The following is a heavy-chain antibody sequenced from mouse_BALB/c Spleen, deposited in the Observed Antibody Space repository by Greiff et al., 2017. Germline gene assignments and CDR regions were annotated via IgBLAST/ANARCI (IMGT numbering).Heavy chain of an antibody. D-gene: IGHD1-1*01. CDR1: GFTFSSFG. CDR3: ARPLLRSYAMDY. V-gene: IGHV5-17*02. Sequence: DVKLVESGGGLVQPGGSRKLSCAASGFTFSSFGMHWVRQAPEKGLEWVAYISSGSSTIYYADTVKGRFTISRDNPKNTLFLQMTSLRSEDTAMYYCARPLLRSYAMDYWGQGTSVTVSS. J-gene: IGHJ4*01. CDR2: ISSGSSTI.